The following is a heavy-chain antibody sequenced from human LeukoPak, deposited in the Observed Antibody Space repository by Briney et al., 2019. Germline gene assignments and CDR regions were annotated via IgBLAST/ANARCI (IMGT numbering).Heavy chain of an antibody. Sequence: GGSLRLSFAASGFSFSSNWMSGVRQAPGKGPEWVANIKQDGSEKYYVESVKGRFTVSRDNAKNSLYLQMNSLRAEDTAVYYCARAGFWGQGTLVTVSS. V-gene: IGHV3-7*01. CDR3: ARAGF. CDR2: IKQDGSEK. CDR1: GFSFSSNW. J-gene: IGHJ4*02.